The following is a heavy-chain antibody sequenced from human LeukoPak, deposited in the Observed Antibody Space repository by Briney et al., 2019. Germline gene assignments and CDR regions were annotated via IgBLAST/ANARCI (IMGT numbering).Heavy chain of an antibody. Sequence: TGGSLRLSCVVSGLTFSSYAMNWVRQAPGKGLEWVSGITASGGSTYYTDSVKGRFTISRDNSKNTLFMQMNSLRDEDTALYYCAKYVGQSGSNYYGLDVWGQGTAVTVSS. V-gene: IGHV3-23*01. CDR1: GLTFSSYA. CDR2: ITASGGST. J-gene: IGHJ6*02. D-gene: IGHD1-26*01. CDR3: AKYVGQSGSNYYGLDV.